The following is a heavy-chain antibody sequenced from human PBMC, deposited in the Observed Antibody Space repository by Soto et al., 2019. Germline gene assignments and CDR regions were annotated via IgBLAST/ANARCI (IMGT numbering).Heavy chain of an antibody. CDR2: VNIYEGRT. D-gene: IGHD5-18*01. J-gene: IGHJ4*02. CDR1: GYTFTSYG. V-gene: IGHV1-18*01. CDR3: ARERGGYSYGDY. Sequence: ASVKVSCKASGYTFTSYGISWVRQAPGQGLGWMGWVNIYEGRTNYAQKFQGRVTMTADTSTSTVYLELRSLRSDDTAIYYCARERGGYSYGDYWGQGILVTV.